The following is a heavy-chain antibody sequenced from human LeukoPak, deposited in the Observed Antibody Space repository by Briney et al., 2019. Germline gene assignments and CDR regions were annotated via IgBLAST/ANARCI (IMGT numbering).Heavy chain of an antibody. CDR3: AKGDTSCPDY. Sequence: GGSLRLSCAASGFTFSTYAMTWVRQAPGKGLEWVSAISGSSDDIFYTDSVKGRFTISRDNSKNTLYLQMNSLRAEDTAVYYCAKGDTSCPDYWGQGTLVTVSS. CDR2: ISGSSDDI. CDR1: GFTFSTYA. J-gene: IGHJ4*02. V-gene: IGHV3-23*01. D-gene: IGHD2-2*01.